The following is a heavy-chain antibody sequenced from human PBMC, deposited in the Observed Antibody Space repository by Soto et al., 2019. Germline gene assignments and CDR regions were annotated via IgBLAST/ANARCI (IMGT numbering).Heavy chain of an antibody. D-gene: IGHD2-15*01. Sequence: QVQLVQSGAEVKKPGASVKVSCKASGYTFTIYYMHWVRQAPGQGLEWMGIIDPSGGGTSYAQKVQGRLTMTRDTSSSTVYMELSSLRSEDTAVYYCARDRVDCSGGNCWMSVEDPWRQGTLVTVSS. V-gene: IGHV1-46*01. CDR1: GYTFTIYY. CDR2: IDPSGGGT. CDR3: ARDRVDCSGGNCWMSVEDP. J-gene: IGHJ5*02.